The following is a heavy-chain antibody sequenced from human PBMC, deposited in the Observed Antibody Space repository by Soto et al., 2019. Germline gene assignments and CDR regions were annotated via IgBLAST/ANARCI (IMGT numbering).Heavy chain of an antibody. CDR3: ARYDGYGVSSTSPITPYYYYYYMDV. CDR2: IKQDGSEK. CDR1: GFTFSSYW. D-gene: IGHD2-2*01. J-gene: IGHJ6*03. Sequence: GGSLRLSCAASGFTFSSYWMSWVRQAPGKGLEWVANIKQDGSEKYYVDSVKGRFTISRDNAKNSLYLQMNSLRAEDTAVYYCARYDGYGVSSTSPITPYYYYYYMDVWGKGTTVTVSS. V-gene: IGHV3-7*01.